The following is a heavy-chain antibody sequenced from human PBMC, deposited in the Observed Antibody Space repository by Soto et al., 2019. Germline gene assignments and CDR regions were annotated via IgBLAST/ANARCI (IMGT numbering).Heavy chain of an antibody. D-gene: IGHD6-19*01. J-gene: IGHJ4*02. Sequence: PSETLSLTCTVSGGSISSSSYYWGWIRQPPGKGLEWIGSIYYSGSTYYNPSLKSRVTISVDTSKNQFSLKLSSVTAADTAVYYCARHGGGWDFDYWGQGTLVTVSS. CDR3: ARHGGGWDFDY. V-gene: IGHV4-39*01. CDR1: GGSISSSSYY. CDR2: IYYSGST.